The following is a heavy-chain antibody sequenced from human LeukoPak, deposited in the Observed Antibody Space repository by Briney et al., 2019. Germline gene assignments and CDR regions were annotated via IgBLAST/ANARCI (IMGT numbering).Heavy chain of an antibody. D-gene: IGHD4/OR15-4a*01. V-gene: IGHV3-66*01. CDR2: IYSGGST. CDR3: ARGRSGYGAYYFDY. CDR1: GFTVSSNY. J-gene: IGHJ4*02. Sequence: GGSLRLSCAASGFTVSSNYMSWVRQAPGKGLEWVSVIYSGGSTYYADSVKGRFTISRDNSKNTLYLQMNSPRAEDTAVYYCARGRSGYGAYYFDYWGQGTLATVSS.